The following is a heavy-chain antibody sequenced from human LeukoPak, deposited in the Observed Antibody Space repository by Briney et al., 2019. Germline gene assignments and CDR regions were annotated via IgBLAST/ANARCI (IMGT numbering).Heavy chain of an antibody. CDR1: GYTFSGTGGY. J-gene: IGHJ4*02. CDR2: TYPNNGAT. CDR3: ARDGPAQMVDFDY. Sequence: ASVKVSCKASGYTFSGTGGYLYWLRHAPGQGLECMGWTYPNNGATAYAQKFQGRVARVRDTAITTAYMELSRLRPDAAAVYYCARDGPAQMVDFDYWGQGTLVTVSS. D-gene: IGHD3-10*01. V-gene: IGHV1-2*02.